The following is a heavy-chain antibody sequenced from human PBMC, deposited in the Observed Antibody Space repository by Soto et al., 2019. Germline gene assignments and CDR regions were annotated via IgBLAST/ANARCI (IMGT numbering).Heavy chain of an antibody. Sequence: QTLSLTCAISGDSVSSYSAAWNWFRQSPSRGLEWLGRTYYRSKWYDDYAVSVKSRIIINPDASKNQFSLQLNSVPPEDTAVYYCAREPDRGVAGSPFDYWGQGTLVTVSS. CDR3: AREPDRGVAGSPFDY. V-gene: IGHV6-1*01. J-gene: IGHJ4*02. CDR2: TYYRSKWYD. CDR1: GDSVSSYSAA. D-gene: IGHD6-19*01.